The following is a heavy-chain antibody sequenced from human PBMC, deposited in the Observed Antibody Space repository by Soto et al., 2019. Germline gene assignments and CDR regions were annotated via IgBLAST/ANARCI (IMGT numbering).Heavy chain of an antibody. CDR1: GDSISNYY. J-gene: IGHJ4*02. Sequence: SETLSLTCTVSGDSISNYYWSWIRQPPGKGLEWIGYFSYRGSTNYNPSLKSRVTISIDTSKNQFSLKLSSVTAADTAVYYCARGSGSYENFDYWGQGTLVTVSS. CDR2: FSYRGST. V-gene: IGHV4-59*01. CDR3: ARGSGSYENFDY. D-gene: IGHD1-26*01.